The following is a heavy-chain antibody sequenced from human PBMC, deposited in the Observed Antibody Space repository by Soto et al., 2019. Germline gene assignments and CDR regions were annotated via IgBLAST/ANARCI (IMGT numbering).Heavy chain of an antibody. CDR2: VSYDGTNK. CDR1: GLTFSSYG. J-gene: IGHJ3*02. CDR3: AKLVSYYFDSSVPPCGFDI. D-gene: IGHD3-22*01. V-gene: IGHV3-30*18. Sequence: QVQLVESGGGVVQPGSSLRLSCAASGLTFSSYGLHWVRQAPGKGLEWVAVVSYDGTNKLYADSVKGRFTISRDNSKNTMYLQMNSLRPEDTAVYYCAKLVSYYFDSSVPPCGFDIWGQGTKVTVSS.